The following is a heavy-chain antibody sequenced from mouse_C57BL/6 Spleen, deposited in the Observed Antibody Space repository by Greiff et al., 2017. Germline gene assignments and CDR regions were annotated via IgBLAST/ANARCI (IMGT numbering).Heavy chain of an antibody. CDR1: GYAFSSSW. Sequence: QVQLQQSGPELVKPGASVKISCKASGYAFSSSWMNWVKQRPGKGLEWIGRIYPGDGDTNYNGKFKGKATLTADKSSSTAYMQLSSLTSEDSAVYFCAPSNYPPFDYWGQGTTLTVSS. CDR2: IYPGDGDT. J-gene: IGHJ2*01. CDR3: APSNYPPFDY. V-gene: IGHV1-82*01. D-gene: IGHD2-5*01.